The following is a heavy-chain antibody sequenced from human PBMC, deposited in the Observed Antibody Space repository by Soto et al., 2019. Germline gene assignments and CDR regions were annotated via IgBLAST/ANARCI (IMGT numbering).Heavy chain of an antibody. CDR3: AKDSWYFDL. Sequence: GGSLRLSCEASGFVFTNFWMPWVRHVPGKGLVWVARIDTSGHSTNYAESVKGRFTISRDNAKNTVSLQMNSLRVEDTGVYYCAKDSWYFDLWSQGSKVTVSS. CDR2: IDTSGHST. J-gene: IGHJ4*02. V-gene: IGHV3-74*01. D-gene: IGHD6-13*01. CDR1: GFVFTNFW.